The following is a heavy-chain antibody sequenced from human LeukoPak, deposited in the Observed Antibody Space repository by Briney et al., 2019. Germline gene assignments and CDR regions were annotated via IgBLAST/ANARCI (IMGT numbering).Heavy chain of an antibody. CDR3: AKDVGYSSTFTFEY. J-gene: IGHJ4*02. V-gene: IGHV3-9*01. Sequence: PGGSLRLSCTASGFTFDDYAMHWVRQAPGKGLEWVSGIVWNSGSIGYADSVKGRFTISRDNAKNSLYLQMNSLRTEDTALYYCAKDVGYSSTFTFEYWGQGTLVTVSS. CDR2: IVWNSGSI. CDR1: GFTFDDYA. D-gene: IGHD6-19*01.